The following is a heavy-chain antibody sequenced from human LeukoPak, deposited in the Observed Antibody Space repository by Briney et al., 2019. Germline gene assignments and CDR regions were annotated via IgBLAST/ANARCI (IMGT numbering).Heavy chain of an antibody. CDR1: GFTFISFG. V-gene: IGHV3-33*01. CDR3: AREFPPVVKYRFDY. J-gene: IGHJ4*02. D-gene: IGHD3-22*01. Sequence: GRSLRLSCAASGFTFISFGMHWVRQAPGKGLEWVAVIWYDGSNRYYADSVKGRFTISRDNSKSTLYLQMSSLSAEDTAVYYCAREFPPVVKYRFDYWGQGTLVTVSS. CDR2: IWYDGSNR.